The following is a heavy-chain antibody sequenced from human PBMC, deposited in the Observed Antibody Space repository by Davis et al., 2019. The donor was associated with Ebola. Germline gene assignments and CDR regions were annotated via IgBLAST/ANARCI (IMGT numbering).Heavy chain of an antibody. Sequence: PSETLSLTCTVSGGSISSHYWSWIRQPPGKGLEWIGYIYYSGSTNYNPSLKSRVTISVDTSKNQFSLKLSSVTAADTAVYYCARGGFYDFWSGYYPYYYYGMDVWGQGTTVTVPS. CDR2: IYYSGST. V-gene: IGHV4-59*11. D-gene: IGHD3-3*01. J-gene: IGHJ6*02. CDR3: ARGGFYDFWSGYYPYYYYGMDV. CDR1: GGSISSHY.